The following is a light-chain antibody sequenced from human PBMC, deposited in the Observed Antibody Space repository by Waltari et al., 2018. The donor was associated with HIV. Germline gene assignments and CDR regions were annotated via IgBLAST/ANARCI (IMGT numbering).Light chain of an antibody. Sequence: SALTQPASVSGSPGQSTTIPCTGTSSDVGSYNLVSWYQQHPGKAPKLMIYEGSKRPSGVSNRFSGSKSGNTASLTISGLQAEDEADYYCCSYAGSSLYVFGTGTKVTVL. CDR2: EGS. CDR3: CSYAGSSLYV. V-gene: IGLV2-23*01. CDR1: SSDVGSYNL. J-gene: IGLJ1*01.